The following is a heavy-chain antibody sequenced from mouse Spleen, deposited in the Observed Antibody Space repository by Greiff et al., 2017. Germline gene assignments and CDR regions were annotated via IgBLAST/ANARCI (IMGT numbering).Heavy chain of an antibody. CDR1: GYTFTSYD. V-gene: IGHV1-85*01. CDR3: ARKGLYYYGSSYYFDY. CDR2: IYPRDGST. Sequence: VQLQQSGPELVKPGASVKLSCKASGYTFTSYDINWVKQRPGQGLEWIGWIYPRDGSTKYNEKFKGKATLTVDTSSSTAYMELHSLTSEDSAVYFCARKGLYYYGSSYYFDYWGQGTTLTVSS. J-gene: IGHJ2*01. D-gene: IGHD1-1*01.